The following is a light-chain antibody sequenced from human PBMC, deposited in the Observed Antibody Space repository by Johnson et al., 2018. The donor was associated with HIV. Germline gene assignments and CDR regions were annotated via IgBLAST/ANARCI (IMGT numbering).Light chain of an antibody. V-gene: IGLV1-51*02. CDR2: ENN. CDR1: SSNIGNNY. J-gene: IGLJ1*01. CDR3: GTWDSSLSAGYV. Sequence: QSALTQPPSVSAAPGQKVTISCSGSSSNIGNNYVSWYQQLPGTAPKLLIYENNKRPSGIPDLFSGSKSGTSATLGITGLQTGDEADYYCGTWDSSLSAGYVFGTGTKVTVL.